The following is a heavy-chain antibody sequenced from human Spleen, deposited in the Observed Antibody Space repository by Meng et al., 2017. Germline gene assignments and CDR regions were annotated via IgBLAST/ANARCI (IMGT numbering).Heavy chain of an antibody. CDR2: IHWDDDS. V-gene: IGHV2-5*02. D-gene: IGHD5-12*01. J-gene: IGHJ5*01. Sequence: SGPTLVKPTQTLTLTCAFSGFSLTTSGVGVGWIRQPPGKALEWLALIHWDDDSPYNPSLKSRLSITKDTSKNEVVLTMTNMDPVDTATYYCARSWGYNTPFDSWGQGTLVTVSS. CDR3: ARSWGYNTPFDS. CDR1: GFSLTTSGVG.